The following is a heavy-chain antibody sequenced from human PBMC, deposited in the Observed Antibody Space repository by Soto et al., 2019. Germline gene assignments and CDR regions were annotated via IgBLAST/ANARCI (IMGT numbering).Heavy chain of an antibody. D-gene: IGHD3-10*01. J-gene: IGHJ4*02. V-gene: IGHV3-21*01. CDR2: ISSSSSYI. Sequence: PXGSLRLSCSASGFTFSSYRMNWLRQAPGKGLEWVSSISSSSSYIYYADSVKGRFTISRENAKNSMYLQMNSLRAEDTAVYYCASHQHYYGSGPPDYRGPGTLVTV. CDR3: ASHQHYYGSGPPDY. CDR1: GFTFSSYR.